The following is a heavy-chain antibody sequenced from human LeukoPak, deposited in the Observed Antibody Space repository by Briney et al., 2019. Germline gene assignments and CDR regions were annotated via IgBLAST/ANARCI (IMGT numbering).Heavy chain of an antibody. CDR3: AGLRYYDCSGGSRYFDY. CDR2: ISGSGGST. J-gene: IGHJ4*02. V-gene: IGHV3-23*01. Sequence: GGSLTLSCAASGFTFSSYAMSWVRQAPGKGLEWVSAISGSGGSTYYADSVKGRFTISRDNSKNTLYLQMNSLRAEDTAVYYCAGLRYYDCSGGSRYFDYWGQGTLVTVSS. CDR1: GFTFSSYA. D-gene: IGHD2-15*01.